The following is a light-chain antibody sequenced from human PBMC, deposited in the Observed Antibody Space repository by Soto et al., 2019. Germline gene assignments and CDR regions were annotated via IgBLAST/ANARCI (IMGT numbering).Light chain of an antibody. V-gene: IGLV1-40*01. CDR3: QSYDSDLSYVV. Sequence: QSVLTQSPSVSGAPGQRVTISCTGSSSNIGADYDVHWYQHLPGTAPKLLIYGDTNRPSGVPDRFSGSKSGTSASLAITGLQADDEADYYCQSYDSDLSYVVFGGGTKLTVL. CDR2: GDT. CDR1: SSNIGADYD. J-gene: IGLJ2*01.